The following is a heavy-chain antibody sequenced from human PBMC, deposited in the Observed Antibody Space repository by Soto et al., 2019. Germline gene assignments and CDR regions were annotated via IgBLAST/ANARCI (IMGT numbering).Heavy chain of an antibody. V-gene: IGHV1-69*01. CDR2: IIPIFGTT. CDR3: ARSYGSETYGSLDP. J-gene: IGHJ5*02. Sequence: QIQLVQSGAEVKKPGSSVKISCKASGGTFSSYAINRVRQAPGQGLEWMGGIIPIFGTTNYAQKFQGRVTVTADDSTTTAYVVLKSLCSEATAMYYCARSYGSETYGSLDPWGQGTLVTVSS. CDR1: GGTFSSYA. D-gene: IGHD3-10*01.